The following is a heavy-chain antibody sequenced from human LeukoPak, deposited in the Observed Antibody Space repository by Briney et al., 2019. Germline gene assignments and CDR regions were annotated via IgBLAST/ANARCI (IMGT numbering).Heavy chain of an antibody. Sequence: PSETLSLTCTASGGSISTSDYYWGWNRQPPGKGLEWIGSVFYSGSTYYNPSLKSRVTISVDTSKNQFSLKLSSVTAADTAVYYCARVPNWNYPSFDYWGQGILVTVSS. CDR3: ARVPNWNYPSFDY. J-gene: IGHJ4*02. CDR1: GGSISTSDYY. CDR2: VFYSGST. D-gene: IGHD1-7*01. V-gene: IGHV4-39*01.